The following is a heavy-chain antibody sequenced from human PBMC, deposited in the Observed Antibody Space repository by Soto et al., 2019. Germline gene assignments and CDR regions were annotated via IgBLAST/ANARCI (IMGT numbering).Heavy chain of an antibody. J-gene: IGHJ5*02. CDR1: GYTFTSYD. CDR2: MNPDSGNT. V-gene: IGHV1-8*01. D-gene: IGHD4-17*01. Sequence: GASVKVSCKASGYTFTSYDINWVRQATGQGPEWMGWMNPDSGNTGYVQKFQGRVTMTRDTSTSTVYMELSSLRSEDTAVYYCARVGTTVTTHGFDPWGQGTLVTVS. CDR3: ARVGTTVTTHGFDP.